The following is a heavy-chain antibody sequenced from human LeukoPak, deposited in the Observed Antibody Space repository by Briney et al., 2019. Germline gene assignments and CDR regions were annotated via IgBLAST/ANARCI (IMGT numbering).Heavy chain of an antibody. J-gene: IGHJ5*02. Sequence: GGSLRLSCAASGFTFTNAWMSWVRQAPGKGLEWVGRIKSKTDGGTTDYAAPVKGRFTISRDDSKNTLYLQMNSLRTEDTAVYFCTTDLYYYDSSGYFPTANNWFDPWGQGALVTVSS. D-gene: IGHD3-22*01. CDR3: TTDLYYYDSSGYFPTANNWFDP. CDR2: IKSKTDGGTT. CDR1: GFTFTNAW. V-gene: IGHV3-15*01.